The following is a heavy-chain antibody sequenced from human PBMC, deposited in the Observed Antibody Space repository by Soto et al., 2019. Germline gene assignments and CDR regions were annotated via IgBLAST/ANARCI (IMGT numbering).Heavy chain of an antibody. CDR1: GFIFTNFW. J-gene: IGHJ4*02. D-gene: IGHD6-13*01. V-gene: IGHV3-74*01. CDR2: IDTSGSST. Sequence: GSLRLSCEASGFIFTNFWMHWVRQVPGEGLVWVSRIDTSGSSTSYADSVKGRFTISRDNAKNTVSLQMNSLRAEDTGVYYCAKDSWYFDLWSQGSLVTVSS. CDR3: AKDSWYFDL.